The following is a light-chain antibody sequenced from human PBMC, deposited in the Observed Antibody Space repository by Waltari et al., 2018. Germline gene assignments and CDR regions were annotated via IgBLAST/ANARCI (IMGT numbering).Light chain of an antibody. CDR2: DVT. V-gene: IGLV2-11*01. J-gene: IGLJ3*02. Sequence: SALTQPPSVSGSPGQSVTISCTGTTSDVGGYNYVSWYQHHPGKAPKLMICDVTQRPSGVPDRFSGSKSANTASLTISGLQAEDEADYYCCSFAGTYALVFGGGTKLTVL. CDR1: TSDVGGYNY. CDR3: CSFAGTYALV.